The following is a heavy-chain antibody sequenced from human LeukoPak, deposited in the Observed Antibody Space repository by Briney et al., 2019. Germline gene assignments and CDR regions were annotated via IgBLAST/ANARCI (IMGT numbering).Heavy chain of an antibody. CDR2: INHSGST. Sequence: PSETLSLTCAVYGGSFSGYYWSWIRQPPGKGLEWIGEINHSGSTNYNPSLKSRVTISVDTSKNQFSLKLSSVTAADTAVYYCKGLGPRDDYWGQGTLVTVSS. V-gene: IGHV4-34*01. CDR3: KGLGPRDDY. D-gene: IGHD2-21*01. J-gene: IGHJ4*02. CDR1: GGSFSGYY.